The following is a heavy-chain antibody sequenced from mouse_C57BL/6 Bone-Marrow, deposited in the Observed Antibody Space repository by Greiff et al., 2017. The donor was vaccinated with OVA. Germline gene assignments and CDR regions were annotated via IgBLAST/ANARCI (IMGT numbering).Heavy chain of an antibody. Sequence: VQLQQSGAELVRPGASVKLSCTASGFNINDDYMHWVKQRPEQGLEWIGWIDPENGATAYASKFQGKATITAATSSNPAYLQLSSLTTDDSADDCATSEAANYAISPCYFDDWGTGTTLTVSS. V-gene: IGHV14-4*01. CDR3: TSEAANYAISPCYFDD. CDR2: IDPENGAT. D-gene: IGHD6-1*01. J-gene: IGHJ1*03. CDR1: GFNINDDY.